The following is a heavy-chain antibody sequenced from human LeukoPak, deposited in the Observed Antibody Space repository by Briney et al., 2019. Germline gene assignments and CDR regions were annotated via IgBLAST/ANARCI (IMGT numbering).Heavy chain of an antibody. CDR2: IIPIFGTA. Sequence: GASVKVSCKASGYTFTSYGISWVRQAPGQGLEWMGGIIPIFGTANYAQKFQGRVTITTDESTSTAYMELSSLRSEDTAVYYCARAYYYDSSGYYGSWGQGTLVTVSS. J-gene: IGHJ5*02. CDR1: GYTFTSYG. V-gene: IGHV1-69*05. CDR3: ARAYYYDSSGYYGS. D-gene: IGHD3-22*01.